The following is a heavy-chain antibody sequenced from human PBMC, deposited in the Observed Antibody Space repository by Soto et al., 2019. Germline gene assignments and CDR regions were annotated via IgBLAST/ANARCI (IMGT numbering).Heavy chain of an antibody. Sequence: EVKVLESGGGLVQPVGSLRLSCAASGFTFDTYALNWVRQATGKGLEWGSAIGSSGSTYYADSVKGRFTISRDTPKKTLYLQMNSLRVEDTAKYYCAKGFRSLEWYSLAPFDYWGQGALVTVSS. CDR2: IGSSGST. D-gene: IGHD3-3*01. V-gene: IGHV3-23*01. CDR1: GFTFDTYA. J-gene: IGHJ4*02. CDR3: AKGFRSLEWYSLAPFDY.